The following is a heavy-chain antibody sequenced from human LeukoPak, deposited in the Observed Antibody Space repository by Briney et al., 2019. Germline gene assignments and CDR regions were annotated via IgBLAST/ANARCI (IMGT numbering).Heavy chain of an antibody. CDR3: ARDFHPLVPAADSFHV. Sequence: PRASVKVSCKASGYIFRRYGINWVRQAPGQGLEWLGWIKIYKNVTNYAQKFQGRVTMTTDTSTNTAYMELRSLQSDDTGVYYCARDFHPLVPAADSFHVWGQGTMVTISS. V-gene: IGHV1-18*01. J-gene: IGHJ3*01. CDR2: IKIYKNVT. D-gene: IGHD2-2*01. CDR1: GYIFRRYG.